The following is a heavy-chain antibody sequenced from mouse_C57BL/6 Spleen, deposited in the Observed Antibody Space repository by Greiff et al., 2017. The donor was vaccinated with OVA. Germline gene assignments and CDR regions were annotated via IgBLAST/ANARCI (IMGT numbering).Heavy chain of an antibody. CDR3: ARADYGRYYYAMDY. V-gene: IGHV1-82*01. CDR1: GYAFSSSW. Sequence: VQLQQSGLELVKPGASVKISCKASGYAFSSSWMNWVKQRPGNGLEWIGRIYPGDGDTNYNGKFKGKATLTADKSSSTAYMQLSSLTSEDSAVYFCARADYGRYYYAMDYWGQGTSVTVSS. D-gene: IGHD1-1*01. CDR2: IYPGDGDT. J-gene: IGHJ4*01.